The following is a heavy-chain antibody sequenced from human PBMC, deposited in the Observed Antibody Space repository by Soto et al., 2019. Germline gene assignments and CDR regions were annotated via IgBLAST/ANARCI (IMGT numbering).Heavy chain of an antibody. CDR2: INHSGNT. CDR1: GGSIGTSAYY. J-gene: IGHJ5*02. CDR3: SRRAPEGFDP. Sequence: SETLSLTCAVSGGSIGTSAYYWGWIRQAPGKGLEWIGSINHSGNTYLSPSLKDRVTMSVDTSKNSFSLKLRSATAADTGLYYCSRRAPEGFDPWGQGALVTVSS. V-gene: IGHV4-39*01.